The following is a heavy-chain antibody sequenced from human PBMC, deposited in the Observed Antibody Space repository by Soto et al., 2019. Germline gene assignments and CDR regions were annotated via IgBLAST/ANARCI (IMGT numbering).Heavy chain of an antibody. CDR3: ARVISPMAPSDY. CDR1: SGSISSGNW. Sequence: SETLSLTCAVSSGSISSGNWWSWVRQPPGKGLEWIGEIYHSGSTNYNPSLKSRVTISVDKSKTQFSLRLSSVTAADTAVYYCARVISPMAPSDYWGQGTLVTVSS. D-gene: IGHD3-10*01. J-gene: IGHJ4*02. CDR2: IYHSGST. V-gene: IGHV4-4*02.